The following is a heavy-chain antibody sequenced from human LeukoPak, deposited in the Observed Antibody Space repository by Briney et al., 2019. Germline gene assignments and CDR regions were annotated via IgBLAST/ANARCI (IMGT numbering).Heavy chain of an antibody. CDR3: ARDRYYYYMDV. J-gene: IGHJ6*03. CDR2: MYTSGST. V-gene: IGHV4-4*07. CDR1: GGSISSYY. Sequence: SETLSLTCTVSGGSISSYYWSWIRQPAGKGLEWIGHMYTSGSTNYNPPLKSRVTMSLDTSKNQFSLQLSSVTAADTAVYYCARDRYYYYMDVWGQGTTVTVSS.